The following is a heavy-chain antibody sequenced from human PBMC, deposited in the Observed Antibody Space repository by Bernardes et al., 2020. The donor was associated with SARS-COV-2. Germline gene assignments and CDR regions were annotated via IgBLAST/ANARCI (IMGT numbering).Heavy chain of an antibody. CDR2: INPSSANT. J-gene: IGHJ2*01. CDR3: ARLVTGASGGFDL. Sequence: ASVKVSCKALGYTFSYYEINWVRQAPGQGLEWLGWINPSSANTGYGQRVQGRITVTRDSAISTAYLELSSLRSEDTAVYYCARLVTGASGGFDLWGRGTPVTVST. V-gene: IGHV1-8*01. D-gene: IGHD2-21*02. CDR1: GYTFSYYE.